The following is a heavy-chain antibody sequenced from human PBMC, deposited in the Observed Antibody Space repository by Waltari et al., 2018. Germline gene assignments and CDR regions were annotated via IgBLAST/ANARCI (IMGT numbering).Heavy chain of an antibody. V-gene: IGHV4-61*09. CDR1: GGSISSGSYY. D-gene: IGHD6-19*01. J-gene: IGHJ1*01. Sequence: QVQLQESGPGLVKPSQTLSLTCTVSGGSISSGSYYWSWIRQPAGKGLEWIGYIYTSGSTNYNPSLKSRVTISVDTSKNQFSLKLSSVTAADTAVYYCVRAVAPYFQHWGQGTLVTVSS. CDR2: IYTSGST. CDR3: VRAVAPYFQH.